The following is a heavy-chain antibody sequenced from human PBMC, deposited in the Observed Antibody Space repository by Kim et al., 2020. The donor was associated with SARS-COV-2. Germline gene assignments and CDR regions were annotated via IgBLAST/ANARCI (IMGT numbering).Heavy chain of an antibody. CDR2: IYSGGST. CDR3: AREDNSYYFDY. D-gene: IGHD1-20*01. J-gene: IGHJ4*02. CDR1: GFTVSSNY. V-gene: IGHV3-53*01. Sequence: GGSLRLSCAASGFTVSSNYMSWVRQAPGKGLEWASVIYSGGSTYYADSVKGRFTISRDNSKNTLYLQMNSLRAEDTAVYYCAREDNSYYFDYWGQGTLVTVSS.